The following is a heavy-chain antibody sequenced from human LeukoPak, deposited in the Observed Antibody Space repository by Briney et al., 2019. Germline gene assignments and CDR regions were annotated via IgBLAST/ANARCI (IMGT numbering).Heavy chain of an antibody. Sequence: QPGGSLRLSCAASGFTFNKYAMTWVRQAPGKGLVWDAVISASGDNTDYADSVKGRFTISRDNSKNTLSLQMNSLRVEDTAVYYCAKVVGTGTTPTDYWGQGTLVTVSS. CDR2: ISASGDNT. J-gene: IGHJ4*02. CDR1: GFTFNKYA. V-gene: IGHV3-23*01. D-gene: IGHD1-1*01. CDR3: AKVVGTGTTPTDY.